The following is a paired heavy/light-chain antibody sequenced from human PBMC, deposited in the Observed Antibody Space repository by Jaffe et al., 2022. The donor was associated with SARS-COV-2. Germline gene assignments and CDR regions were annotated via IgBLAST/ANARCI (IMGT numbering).Light chain of an antibody. Sequence: SYVLTQPPSVSVAPGQTARITCGGNNIGSKSVHWYQQKPGQAPVLVVYDDSDRPSGIPERFSGSNSGNTATLTISRVEAGDEADYYCQVWDSSSDQPVVFGGGTKLTVL. CDR1: NIGSKS. CDR2: DDS. J-gene: IGLJ2*01. V-gene: IGLV3-21*02. CDR3: QVWDSSSDQPVV.
Heavy chain of an antibody. CDR1: GFTFSDYY. Sequence: QVQLVESGGGLVKPGGSLRLSCAASGFTFSDYYMSWIRQAPGKGLEWVSYISSSGSTIYYADSVKGRFTISRDNAKNSLYLQMNSLRAEDTAVYYCASTPRLRIAWFDPWGQGTLVTVSS. D-gene: IGHD5-12*01. CDR3: ASTPRLRIAWFDP. V-gene: IGHV3-11*01. CDR2: ISSSGSTI. J-gene: IGHJ5*02.